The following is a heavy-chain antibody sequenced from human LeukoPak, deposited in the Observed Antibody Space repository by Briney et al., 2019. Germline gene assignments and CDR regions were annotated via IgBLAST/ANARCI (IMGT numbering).Heavy chain of an antibody. CDR2: INQDGNKK. Sequence: GGSLRLSCAASGFTFSSYWMSWVRQAPGMGLEWVANINQDGNKKYYVDSVRGRFTISRDNAKNSLYLQMNGLRAEDTAVYYCVRDLIWDGDPDGRDFWGQGTLVGVSS. D-gene: IGHD3-10*01. CDR1: GFTFSSYW. V-gene: IGHV3-7*01. J-gene: IGHJ4*02. CDR3: VRDLIWDGDPDGRDF.